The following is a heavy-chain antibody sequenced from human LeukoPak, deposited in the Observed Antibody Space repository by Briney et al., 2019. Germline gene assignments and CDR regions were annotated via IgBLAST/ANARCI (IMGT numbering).Heavy chain of an antibody. CDR1: GFTFVNFA. CDR3: ARDGSYYGSGSLTY. CDR2: TSFDGTKR. Sequence: GRSLRLSCAASGFTFVNFALHGVRQAPGKGLGWVAVTSFDGTKRYYRDSVKGRFTISRDNSENTLYLQMNNLRPEDTAVYYCARDGSYYGSGSLTYWGQGTLVTV. J-gene: IGHJ4*02. V-gene: IGHV3-30*04. D-gene: IGHD3-10*01.